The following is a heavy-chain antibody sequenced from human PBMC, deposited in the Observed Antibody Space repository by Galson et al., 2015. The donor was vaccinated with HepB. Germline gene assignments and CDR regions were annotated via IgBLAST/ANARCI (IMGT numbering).Heavy chain of an antibody. CDR1: GFSFSDYA. Sequence: SLRLSCAASGFSFSDYAMVWVRQAPGKGLEYVSSITDSDDSAIYTHSVRGRFTMSRDNSRNTFYLEMNSLGADDTAVYYCAKGTLCWCTPNGPCYPLDSWGQGTLVTVSS. D-gene: IGHD2-8*01. V-gene: IGHV3-23*01. CDR2: ITDSDDSA. CDR3: AKGTLCWCTPNGPCYPLDS. J-gene: IGHJ4*02.